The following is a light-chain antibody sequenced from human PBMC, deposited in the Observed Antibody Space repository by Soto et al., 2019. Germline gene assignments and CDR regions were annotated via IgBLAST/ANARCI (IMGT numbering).Light chain of an antibody. J-gene: IGKJ4*01. Sequence: EIVLTQSPATLSLSPGERVTLSCRASQSVSRYLAWYQQKPGQAPRLLIYDASNRATGIPARFSGSGSGTDVTLTISSLEPEDFAVYYCPQRSNWPLTFGGGTKVEIK. CDR3: PQRSNWPLT. CDR2: DAS. V-gene: IGKV3-11*01. CDR1: QSVSRY.